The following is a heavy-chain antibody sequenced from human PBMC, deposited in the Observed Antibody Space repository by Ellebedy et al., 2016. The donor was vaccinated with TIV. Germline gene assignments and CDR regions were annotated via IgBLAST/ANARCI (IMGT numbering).Heavy chain of an antibody. V-gene: IGHV4-31*03. D-gene: IGHD3-10*01. CDR2: IYYSGST. CDR1: GGSISSGAFY. Sequence: MPSETLSLTCTVSGGSISSGAFYWTWIRQQPGKGLEWIGNIYYSGSTYYRPSIKSRITISLDTSKNQFSLRLSSVTAADTAVYYCARDEGGSGSLSYWGQGTLVTVSS. CDR3: ARDEGGSGSLSY. J-gene: IGHJ4*02.